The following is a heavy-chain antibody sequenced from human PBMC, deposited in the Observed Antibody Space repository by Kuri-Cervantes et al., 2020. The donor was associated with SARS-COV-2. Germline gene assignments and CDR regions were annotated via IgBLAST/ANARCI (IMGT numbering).Heavy chain of an antibody. V-gene: IGHV3-30*02. J-gene: IGHJ2*01. CDR3: AKGSAARPDWYFDL. Sequence: GESLKISCAASGFTFSSYGMHWVRQAPGKGLEWVAFIRYDGSNKYYADSVKGRFTISRDNSKNTLYLQMNSLRAEDTAVYYCAKGSAARPDWYFDLWGRGTLVTVSS. CDR2: IRYDGSNK. CDR1: GFTFSSYG. D-gene: IGHD6-6*01.